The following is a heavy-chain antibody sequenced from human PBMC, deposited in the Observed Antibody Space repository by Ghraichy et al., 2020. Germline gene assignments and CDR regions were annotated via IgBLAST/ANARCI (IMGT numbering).Heavy chain of an antibody. Sequence: SETLSLTCTVSGGSISSSSYYWGWIRQPPGKGLEWIGSIYYSGSTYYNPSLKSRVTISVDTSKNQFSLKLSSVTAADTAVYYCARHSKIWYNWNDIDAFDIWGQGTMVTVSS. D-gene: IGHD1-1*01. J-gene: IGHJ3*02. CDR3: ARHSKIWYNWNDIDAFDI. CDR1: GGSISSSSYY. V-gene: IGHV4-39*07. CDR2: IYYSGST.